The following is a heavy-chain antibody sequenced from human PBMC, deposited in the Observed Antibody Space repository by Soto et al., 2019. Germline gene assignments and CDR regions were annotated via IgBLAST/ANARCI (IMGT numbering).Heavy chain of an antibody. D-gene: IGHD5-12*01. J-gene: IGHJ4*02. CDR3: ARHGVATIVDRRKGLDY. Sequence: QLQLQESGPGLVKPSETLSLTCTVSGGSISSSSYYWGWIRQPPGKGLEWIGSIYYSGSTYYNPSRKSRVTISVDTSKKQFSLKLSSVTAADTAVYYCARHGVATIVDRRKGLDYWGQGTLVTVSS. CDR1: GGSISSSSYY. CDR2: IYYSGST. V-gene: IGHV4-39*01.